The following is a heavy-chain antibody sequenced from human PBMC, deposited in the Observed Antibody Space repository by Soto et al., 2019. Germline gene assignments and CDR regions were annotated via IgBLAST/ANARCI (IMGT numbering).Heavy chain of an antibody. V-gene: IGHV3-30-3*01. D-gene: IGHD2-15*01. CDR2: ISYDGSNK. J-gene: IGHJ6*02. Sequence: GGSLRLSCAASGFTFSSYAMHWVRQAPGKGLEWVAVISYDGSNKYYEDSVKGRFTISRDISKNTLYLQMNSLSAEDTAVYYCASAGRPDIVAPMYYYGMDVWGQGTTVTVSS. CDR3: ASAGRPDIVAPMYYYGMDV. CDR1: GFTFSSYA.